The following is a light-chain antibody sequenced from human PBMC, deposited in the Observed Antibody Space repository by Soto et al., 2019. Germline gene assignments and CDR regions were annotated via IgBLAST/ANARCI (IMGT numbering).Light chain of an antibody. V-gene: IGKV3-20*01. CDR2: GAS. Sequence: EIVLTQSPGTLSLSPGERATLSCRASQSVSSSYLAWYQQKPGQPPRLLIYGASSRATGIPDRFSGSGSGTDFTLTISRLEPEDFAVFYCQHYDGLPITFGQGTRLEI. CDR1: QSVSSSY. CDR3: QHYDGLPIT. J-gene: IGKJ5*01.